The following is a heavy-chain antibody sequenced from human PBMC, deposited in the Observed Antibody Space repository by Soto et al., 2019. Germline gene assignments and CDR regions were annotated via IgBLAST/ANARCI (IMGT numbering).Heavy chain of an antibody. J-gene: IGHJ4*02. CDR2: ISYDGSNK. V-gene: IGHV3-30-3*01. Sequence: QVQLVESGGGVVQPGRSLRLSCAASGFTFSSYAMHWVRQAPGKGLEWVAVISYDGSNKYYADSVKGRFTISRDNSKNTLYLQMNSLRAEATAVYYCARPTWGGPIVVVVAATLSLGWWGQGTLVTVSS. CDR1: GFTFSSYA. D-gene: IGHD2-15*01. CDR3: ARPTWGGPIVVVVAATLSLGW.